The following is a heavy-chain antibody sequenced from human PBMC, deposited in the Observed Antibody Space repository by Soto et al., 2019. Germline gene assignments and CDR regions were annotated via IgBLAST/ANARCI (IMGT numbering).Heavy chain of an antibody. J-gene: IGHJ4*02. V-gene: IGHV3-23*01. CDR2: LTSRGTT. Sequence: EVQLLESGGGLVQPGGSLRLSCAASGFSFSDYSMTWVRQAPGRGLEWVSTLTSRGTTFYADSVKGRFTISRDNSKNTRSLQRHSLRTEDTALYYCAKRATTVPTPGNYFDCWGQGTLVTVSS. CDR1: GFSFSDYS. CDR3: AKRATTVPTPGNYFDC. D-gene: IGHD2-15*01.